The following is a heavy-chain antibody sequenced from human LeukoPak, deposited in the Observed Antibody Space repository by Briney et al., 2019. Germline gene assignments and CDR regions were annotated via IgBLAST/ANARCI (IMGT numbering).Heavy chain of an antibody. Sequence: GASVKVSCKSSGGTFSSYAISWVRQAPGQGLEWMGGIIPIFGTANYAQKFQGRVTITADKSTSTAYMELSSLSSEDTAVYYCARDRSGSYPLDYWGQGTLVTVSS. CDR3: ARDRSGSYPLDY. CDR2: IIPIFGTA. V-gene: IGHV1-69*06. J-gene: IGHJ4*02. CDR1: GGTFSSYA. D-gene: IGHD1-26*01.